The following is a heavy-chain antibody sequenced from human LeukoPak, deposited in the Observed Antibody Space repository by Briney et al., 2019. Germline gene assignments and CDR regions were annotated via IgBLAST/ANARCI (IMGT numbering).Heavy chain of an antibody. Sequence: GASVKVSCKASGGTFSSYAISWVRQAPGQGLEWMGGIIPIFGTANYAQKFQGRVTITADESTSTAHMELGSLRSEDTAVYYCARDRDYYDSSGYRNWFDPWGQGTLVTVSS. CDR3: ARDRDYYDSSGYRNWFDP. CDR2: IIPIFGTA. D-gene: IGHD3-22*01. V-gene: IGHV1-69*13. CDR1: GGTFSSYA. J-gene: IGHJ5*02.